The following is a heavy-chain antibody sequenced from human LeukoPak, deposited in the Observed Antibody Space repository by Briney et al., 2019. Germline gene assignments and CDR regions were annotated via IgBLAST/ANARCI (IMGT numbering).Heavy chain of an antibody. CDR1: GYTFTSYG. Sequence: ASVKVSCKASGYTFTSYGISWVRQAPGQGLEWMGGFDPEDGETIYAQKFQGRVTMTEDTSTDTAYMELSSLRSEDTAVYYCTTDRYYDNSELQFQHWGQGTLVTVSS. V-gene: IGHV1-24*01. CDR3: TTDRYYDNSELQFQH. D-gene: IGHD3-22*01. CDR2: FDPEDGET. J-gene: IGHJ1*01.